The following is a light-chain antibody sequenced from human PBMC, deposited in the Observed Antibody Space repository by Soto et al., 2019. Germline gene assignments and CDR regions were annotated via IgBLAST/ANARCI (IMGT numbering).Light chain of an antibody. CDR2: AAS. V-gene: IGKV1-39*01. CDR1: QSISNY. Sequence: DIQMTQSPSSLSASVGDRVTITCRASQSISNYLNWYQQKPGKAPKLLIYAASSLQSGVPSRFSGSGSGTDFTLTISSLQPEDFATYYCQQSYSTPDTFGPGTKVEIK. CDR3: QQSYSTPDT. J-gene: IGKJ3*01.